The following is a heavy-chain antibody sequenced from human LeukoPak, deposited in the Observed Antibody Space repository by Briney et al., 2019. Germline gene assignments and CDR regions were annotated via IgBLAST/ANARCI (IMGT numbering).Heavy chain of an antibody. D-gene: IGHD3-22*01. CDR2: ISGSGGST. Sequence: GGSLRLSCAASGFIFSNYAMSWVRQAPGKGLEWVSAISGSGGSTYYADSVKGRFTISRDNSKNTLYLQMNSLRAEDTAVYYCAKGKYYYDSSGYYSWFDPWGQGTLVTVSS. CDR1: GFIFSNYA. V-gene: IGHV3-23*01. J-gene: IGHJ5*02. CDR3: AKGKYYYDSSGYYSWFDP.